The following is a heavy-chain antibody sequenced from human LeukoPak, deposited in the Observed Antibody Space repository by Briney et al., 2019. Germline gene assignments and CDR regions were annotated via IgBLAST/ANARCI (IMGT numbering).Heavy chain of an antibody. CDR1: GFTFSTYY. D-gene: IGHD3-10*01. Sequence: PGGSLRLSCAASGFTFSTYYMNWVRQAPGKGLEWVSYISSSGSTIYYADSVKGRFTISRDNAKNSLYLQMNSLRAEDTAVYYCARGNRLWFGESLSALTPDYWGQGTLVTVSS. J-gene: IGHJ4*02. CDR2: ISSSGSTI. V-gene: IGHV3-11*01. CDR3: ARGNRLWFGESLSALTPDY.